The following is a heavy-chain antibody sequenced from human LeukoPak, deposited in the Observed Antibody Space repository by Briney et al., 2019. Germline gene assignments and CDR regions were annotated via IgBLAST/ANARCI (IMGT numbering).Heavy chain of an antibody. J-gene: IGHJ5*02. CDR2: IRYEGNSK. Sequence: GGSLRLSCAASGFTFSSYGMHWVRQAPDKGLEWVAFIRYEGNSKYYADSVKGRFTISRDNSKNTLYLQMDSLRAEDTAVYYCAKDLLRDRWFGESWGQGTLVIVSS. V-gene: IGHV3-30*02. CDR1: GFTFSSYG. D-gene: IGHD3-10*01. CDR3: AKDLLRDRWFGES.